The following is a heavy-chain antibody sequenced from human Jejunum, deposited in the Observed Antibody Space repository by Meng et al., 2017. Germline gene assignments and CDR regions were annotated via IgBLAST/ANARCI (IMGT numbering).Heavy chain of an antibody. CDR2: MYHGGDT. Sequence: QLQLQESGPGLVKPSGTLSLTCGVSGGSISSSSRWSWVRQSPGKGLEWIGEMYHGGDTNYNPSLETRVTISTDTSRNEFSLKLRSVTAADTAVYYCARDWGCRDGSCFSGLLEYWGQGILVTVS. CDR1: GGSISSSSR. CDR3: ARDWGCRDGSCFSGLLEY. D-gene: IGHD2-15*01. J-gene: IGHJ4*02. V-gene: IGHV4-4*02.